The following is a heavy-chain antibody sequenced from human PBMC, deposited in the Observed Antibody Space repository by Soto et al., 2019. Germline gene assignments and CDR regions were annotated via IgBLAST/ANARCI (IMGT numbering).Heavy chain of an antibody. J-gene: IGHJ4*02. CDR2: ISGDGGIT. CDR1: GFTFNNYA. Sequence: GGSLSLSCAASGFTFNNYAMSWVRERPGKGLEWVSAISGDGGITYYADSGKGPFTIARANYKNTLYLQMNSLRAEDTSIYYCAIPSGLTVTGPDYWGQGTLVTVSS. V-gene: IGHV3-23*01. D-gene: IGHD6-19*01. CDR3: AIPSGLTVTGPDY.